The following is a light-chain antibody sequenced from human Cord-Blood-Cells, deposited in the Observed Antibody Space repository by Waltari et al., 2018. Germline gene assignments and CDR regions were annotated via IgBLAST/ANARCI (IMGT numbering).Light chain of an antibody. CDR2: WAS. CDR1: TSVLYSSNNKNY. Sequence: DIVMTQSPDSPAVSLGERATINCQSSTSVLYSSNNKNYLAWYQQKPGQPPKLLIYWASTRESGVPDRFSGSGSGTDFTLTISSLQAEDVAVYYCQQYYSTPLTFGGGTKVEIK. V-gene: IGKV4-1*01. CDR3: QQYYSTPLT. J-gene: IGKJ4*01.